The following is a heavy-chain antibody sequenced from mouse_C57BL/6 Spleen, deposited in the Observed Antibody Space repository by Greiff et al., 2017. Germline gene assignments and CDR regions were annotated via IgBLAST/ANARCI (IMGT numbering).Heavy chain of an antibody. J-gene: IGHJ4*01. CDR1: GYAFSSYW. Sequence: QVQLQQSGAELVKPGASVKISCKASGYAFSSYWMNWVKQRPGKGLEWIGQIYPGDGDTNYNGKFKGKATLTADKSSSTAYMQLSSLTSEDSAVYFCARKYPITTVVATDAMDYWGQGTSVTVSS. CDR3: ARKYPITTVVATDAMDY. CDR2: IYPGDGDT. V-gene: IGHV1-80*01. D-gene: IGHD1-1*01.